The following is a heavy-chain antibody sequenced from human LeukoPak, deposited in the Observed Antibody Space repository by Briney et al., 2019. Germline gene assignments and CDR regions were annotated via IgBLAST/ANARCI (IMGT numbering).Heavy chain of an antibody. CDR3: ARYGSGSQHYYYYYMDV. D-gene: IGHD3-10*01. V-gene: IGHV3-20*01. J-gene: IGHJ6*03. Sequence: GGSLRLSCAASGFTFDDYGMSWVRQAPGKGLEWVSGINWNGGSTGYADSVKGRFTISRDNAKSSLYLQMNSLRAEDTALYHCARYGSGSQHYYYYYMDVWGKGTTVTVSS. CDR2: INWNGGST. CDR1: GFTFDDYG.